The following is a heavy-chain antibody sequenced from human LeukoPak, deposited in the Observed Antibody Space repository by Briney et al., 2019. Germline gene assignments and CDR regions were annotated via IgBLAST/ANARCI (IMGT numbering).Heavy chain of an antibody. CDR1: GASINSYY. CDR2: IYTSGST. CDR3: AGLYF. J-gene: IGHJ4*02. Sequence: SETLSLTRTVSGASINSYYWSWIRQPAGKGLEWIGVIYTSGSTDYNPSLKSRVTMSVDTSRNQFSLKLSSVTAADTAVYYCAGLYFWGQGILVTVSS. V-gene: IGHV4-4*07.